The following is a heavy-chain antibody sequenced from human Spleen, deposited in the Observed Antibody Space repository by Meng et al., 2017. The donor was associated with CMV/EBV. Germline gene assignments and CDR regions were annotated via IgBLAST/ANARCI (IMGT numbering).Heavy chain of an antibody. D-gene: IGHD3-3*01. CDR3: ARHECARGNCYDY. CDR2: IDQVGNDK. J-gene: IGHJ4*02. Sequence: GGSLRLSCAASGFTYSSYWMTWVRQAPGKGLEWVAIIDQVGNDKYYVDSVKGRFTISRDNAKNSLYLQMNSLRGEDTAIYYCARHECARGNCYDYWGQGSLVTVSS. CDR1: GFTYSSYW. V-gene: IGHV3-7*01.